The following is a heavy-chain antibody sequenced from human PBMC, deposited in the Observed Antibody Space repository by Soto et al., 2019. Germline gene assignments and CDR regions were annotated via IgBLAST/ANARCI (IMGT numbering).Heavy chain of an antibody. CDR2: ISGSGGST. CDR3: ASPGGVAVAGSPHPNDY. Sequence: PGGSLGLSCAASGFTFSSYAMSWVRQAPGKGLEWVSAISGSGGSTYYADSVKGRFTISRDNSKNTLYLQMNSLRDEDTAVYYCASPGGVAVAGSPHPNDYWGQGTLVTVSS. CDR1: GFTFSSYA. D-gene: IGHD6-19*01. J-gene: IGHJ4*02. V-gene: IGHV3-23*01.